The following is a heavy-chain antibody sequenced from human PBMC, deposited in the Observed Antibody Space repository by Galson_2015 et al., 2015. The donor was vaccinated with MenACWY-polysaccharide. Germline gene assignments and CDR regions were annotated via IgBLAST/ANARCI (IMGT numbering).Heavy chain of an antibody. CDR3: ARAEYKASDY. CDR1: GGTFSSFA. Sequence: SVKVFCKASGGTFSSFAISWVRQAPGQGLEWMGWMNPNSGNIGYAQKFLGKFTMTRDTSIGTAYMELNDLRPEHTAVYYCARAEYKASDYWGQGTLVTVSS. CDR2: MNPNSGNI. V-gene: IGHV1-8*02. J-gene: IGHJ4*02. D-gene: IGHD1-1*01.